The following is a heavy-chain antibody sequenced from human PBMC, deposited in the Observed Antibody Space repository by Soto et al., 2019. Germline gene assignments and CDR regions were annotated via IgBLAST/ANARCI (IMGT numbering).Heavy chain of an antibody. Sequence: EVQLVESGGGLVKPGGSLRLSCAASGFTFSNAWMSWVRQAPGKGLEWVGRIKSKTDGGTTDYAAPVKGRFTISRDDSKNTLYLQMNSLKTEDTAVYYCTTEPPDIVVVPAAMPVDYWGQGTLVTVSS. D-gene: IGHD2-2*01. V-gene: IGHV3-15*01. CDR3: TTEPPDIVVVPAAMPVDY. CDR2: IKSKTDGGTT. J-gene: IGHJ4*02. CDR1: GFTFSNAW.